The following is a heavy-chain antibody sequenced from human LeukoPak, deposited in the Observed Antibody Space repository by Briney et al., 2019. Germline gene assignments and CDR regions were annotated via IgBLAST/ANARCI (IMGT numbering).Heavy chain of an antibody. CDR3: ATRSSTLAAARCFDD. Sequence: SETLSLTCAVHGESFSAYFWSWIREVPGKGLEWIGEIDHRGSSNYNPPLKSRATISVDTSKNHFSLSLTSVTAADTAVYYCATRSSTLAAARCFDDWGQGTVVTVSS. J-gene: IGHJ4*03. V-gene: IGHV4-34*01. D-gene: IGHD6-6*01. CDR1: GESFSAYF. CDR2: IDHRGSS.